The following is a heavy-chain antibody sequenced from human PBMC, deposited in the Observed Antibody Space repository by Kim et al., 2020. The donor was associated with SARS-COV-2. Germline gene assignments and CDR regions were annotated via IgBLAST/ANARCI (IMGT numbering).Heavy chain of an antibody. V-gene: IGHV4-31*03. CDR3: ARIGANFRWGPNYYYYGMDV. CDR1: GGSISSGGYY. J-gene: IGHJ6*02. CDR2: IYYSGST. Sequence: SETLSLTCTVSGGSISSGGYYWSWIRQHPGKGLEWIGYIYYSGSTYYNPSLKSRVTISVDTSKNQFSLKLSSVTAADTAVYYCARIGANFRWGPNYYYYGMDVWGQGTTVTVSS. D-gene: IGHD3-16*01.